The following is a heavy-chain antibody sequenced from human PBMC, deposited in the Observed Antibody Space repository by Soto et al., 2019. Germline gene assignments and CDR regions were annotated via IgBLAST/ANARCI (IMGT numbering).Heavy chain of an antibody. J-gene: IGHJ3*02. V-gene: IGHV3-23*01. Sequence: EGQVLESGGGLVQPGGSLRLSCEGSGFTVSSHARTWIRQAPGKGPEWVSTVTADGGTYYADSVKGRFAMSRDTSENTLYLQMNSLGAEDTAAYYCAPHVSCSGGSCQYDAFAIRGQGTMVTVSS. D-gene: IGHD2-15*01. CDR2: VTADGGT. CDR3: APHVSCSGGSCQYDAFAI. CDR1: GFTVSSHA.